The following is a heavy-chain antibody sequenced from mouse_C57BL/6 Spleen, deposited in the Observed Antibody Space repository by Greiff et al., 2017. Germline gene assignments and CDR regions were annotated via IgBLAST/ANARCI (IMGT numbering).Heavy chain of an antibody. CDR3: ARGNSDYGNCDY. J-gene: IGHJ2*01. Sequence: QVQLQQPGAELVKPGASVKMSCKASGYTFTSYWITWVKQRPGQGLEWIGDIYPGSGSTNYNEKFKSKATLTVDTSSSTAYMQLSSLTSEDSAVYYCARGNSDYGNCDYWGQGTTLTVSS. CDR1: GYTFTSYW. V-gene: IGHV1-55*01. D-gene: IGHD1-1*02. CDR2: IYPGSGST.